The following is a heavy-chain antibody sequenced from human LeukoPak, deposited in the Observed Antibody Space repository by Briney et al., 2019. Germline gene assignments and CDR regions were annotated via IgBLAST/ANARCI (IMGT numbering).Heavy chain of an antibody. CDR1: GFTFSNYR. CDR2: SNAAGSPV. V-gene: IGHV3-48*02. CDR3: ARDRSLSVAGTFDF. J-gene: IGHJ4*02. D-gene: IGHD6-19*01. Sequence: PGGSLRLSCTGSGFTFSNYRMNRVRQAPGKGLEWISYSNAAGSPVSYAESVQGRFTISRDNAKNSLYLEMNSLRDDDTAVYYCARDRSLSVAGTFDFWGQGGLVTVSS.